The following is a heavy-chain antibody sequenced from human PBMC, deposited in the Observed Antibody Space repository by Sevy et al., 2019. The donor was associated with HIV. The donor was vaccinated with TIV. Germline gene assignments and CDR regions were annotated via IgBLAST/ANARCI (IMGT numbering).Heavy chain of an antibody. CDR1: GYTFTDHY. CDR2: IKPNGGGT. D-gene: IGHD6-19*01. Sequence: ASVKVSCKASGYTFTDHYIHWVRQAPGQGLEWMGWIKPNGGGTNYAQNFQGRVTVTRDTSVSTAYMELSGLRSDDTAVYYCARGVYSSGWGNAEYLQHWGQGTLVTVSS. CDR3: ARGVYSSGWGNAEYLQH. V-gene: IGHV1-2*02. J-gene: IGHJ1*01.